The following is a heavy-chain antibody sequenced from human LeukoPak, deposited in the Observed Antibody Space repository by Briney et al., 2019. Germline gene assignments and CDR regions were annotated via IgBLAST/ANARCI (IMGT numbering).Heavy chain of an antibody. D-gene: IGHD2-15*01. CDR1: GFTFSSYA. J-gene: IGHJ4*02. CDR3: AKGVIVVVVPAAIDY. V-gene: IGHV3-23*01. CDR2: ISGSGGST. Sequence: GGSLRLSCAASGFTFSSYAMSWVRQAPGKGREGVSAISGSGGSTYYADSVKGRFTISRDNSKNTLYLQMNSLRAEDTAVYYCAKGVIVVVVPAAIDYWGQGTLVTVSS.